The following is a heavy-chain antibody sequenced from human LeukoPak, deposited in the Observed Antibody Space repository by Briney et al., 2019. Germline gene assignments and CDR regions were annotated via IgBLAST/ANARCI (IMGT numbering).Heavy chain of an antibody. D-gene: IGHD3-9*01. CDR2: ISGSGGST. Sequence: GGSLRLSCAASGFTFSSYAMSRVRQAPGKGLEWVSAISGSGGSTYYAGSVKGRFTISRDNSKNTLYLQMNSLRAEDTAVYYCAKIGGGGFDWLLSSYFDYWGQGTLVTVSS. CDR3: AKIGGGGFDWLLSSYFDY. J-gene: IGHJ4*02. CDR1: GFTFSSYA. V-gene: IGHV3-23*01.